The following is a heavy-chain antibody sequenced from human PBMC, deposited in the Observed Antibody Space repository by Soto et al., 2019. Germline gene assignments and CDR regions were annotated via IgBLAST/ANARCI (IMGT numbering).Heavy chain of an antibody. CDR2: IKNTADGGAT. V-gene: IGHV3-15*01. CDR3: TLRSFLEH. CDR1: GFNFSDVW. J-gene: IGHJ4*02. Sequence: PGVSLRLSCAGSGFNFSDVWMNWVRQAPGKGLEWIARIKNTADGGATDYASSVQGRFVVSRDDSRKVFYLQMNNLNSADTAIYYCTLRSFLEHWGQGALVTVSS. D-gene: IGHD3-3*01.